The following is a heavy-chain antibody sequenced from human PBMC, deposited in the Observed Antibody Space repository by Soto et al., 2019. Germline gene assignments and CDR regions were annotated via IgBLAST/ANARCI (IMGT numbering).Heavy chain of an antibody. CDR1: GFTFSSYA. Sequence: GGSLRLSCAASGFTFSSYAMHWVRQAPGKGLEWVAVISYDGSDKYYADSVKGRFTISRDNSKNTLYLQMNSLRDKDTAMYFWARELGAFDIWGQGTMVTVSS. J-gene: IGHJ3*02. D-gene: IGHD6-13*01. CDR3: ARELGAFDI. V-gene: IGHV3-30-3*01. CDR2: ISYDGSDK.